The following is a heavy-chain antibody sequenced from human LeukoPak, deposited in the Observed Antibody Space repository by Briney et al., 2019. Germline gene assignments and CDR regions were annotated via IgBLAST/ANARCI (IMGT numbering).Heavy chain of an antibody. CDR2: ISSSGSTI. Sequence: PGGSMRLSCAASGFTFSSYEMNWVRQAPGQGLEWVSYISSSGSTIYYEDSVKGRFTISRDTATNSLYLQMNSLRAEDTAVYYCSNVDYGDIDYWVQGTLVTVSS. J-gene: IGHJ4*02. V-gene: IGHV3-48*03. CDR1: GFTFSSYE. CDR3: SNVDYGDIDY. D-gene: IGHD4-17*01.